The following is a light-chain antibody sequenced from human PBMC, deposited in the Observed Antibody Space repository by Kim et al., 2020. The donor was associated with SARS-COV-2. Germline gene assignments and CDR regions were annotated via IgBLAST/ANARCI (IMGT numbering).Light chain of an antibody. J-gene: IGKJ2*01. Sequence: IVLTQSPATLSLSPGNSATLSCRASQNVGNSLAWYQHKPGQAPRLLLYDVSNRATGIPARFSGSGSGTDFTLTITSLEPEDFAFYYCQQRRNWPAYTFGQGTKVDIK. CDR3: QQRRNWPAYT. CDR2: DVS. V-gene: IGKV3-11*01. CDR1: QNVGNS.